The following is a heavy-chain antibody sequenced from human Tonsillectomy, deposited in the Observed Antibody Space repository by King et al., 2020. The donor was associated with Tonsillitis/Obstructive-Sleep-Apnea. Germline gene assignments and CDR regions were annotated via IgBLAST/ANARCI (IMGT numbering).Heavy chain of an antibody. CDR2: IYYSGST. CDR1: GGSISSSSYY. D-gene: IGHD2-2*01. CDR3: ARPDCSSTSCYAFDI. V-gene: IGHV4-39*01. Sequence: LQLQESGPGLVKPSETLSLTCNVSGGSISSSSYYWGWIRQPPGKGLEWIGSIYYSGSTYYNPSLKSRVTISVDTSKNQFSLKLSSVTAADTAVYYCARPDCSSTSCYAFDIWGQGTMVTVSS. J-gene: IGHJ3*02.